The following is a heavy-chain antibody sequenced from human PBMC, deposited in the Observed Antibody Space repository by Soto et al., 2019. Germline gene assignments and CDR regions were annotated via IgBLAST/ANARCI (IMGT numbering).Heavy chain of an antibody. CDR1: GFTVSTKY. CDR2: IYSGGST. J-gene: IGHJ4*02. CDR3: ARDPWAADY. Sequence: GGSLRLSCAASGFTVSTKYMSWVRQAPGKGLEWVSVIYSGGSTFYADSVRGRFTISRDNSKNTVNLQMNSLRAEDTAVYYCARDPWAADYWGQGTLVTVAS. V-gene: IGHV3-66*01. D-gene: IGHD3-16*01.